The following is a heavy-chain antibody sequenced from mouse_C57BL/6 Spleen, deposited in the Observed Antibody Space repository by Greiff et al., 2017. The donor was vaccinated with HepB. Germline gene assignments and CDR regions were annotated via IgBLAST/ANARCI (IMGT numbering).Heavy chain of an antibody. CDR1: GFTFSDYG. J-gene: IGHJ3*01. D-gene: IGHD3-2*02. CDR2: ISSGSSTI. Sequence: DVMLVESGGGLVKPGGSLKLSCAASGFTFSDYGMHWVRQAPEKGLEWVAYISSGSSTIYYADTVKGRFTISRDNAKNTLFLQMTSLRSEDTAMYYCARKDSSGSAWFAYWGQGTLVTVSA. V-gene: IGHV5-17*01. CDR3: ARKDSSGSAWFAY.